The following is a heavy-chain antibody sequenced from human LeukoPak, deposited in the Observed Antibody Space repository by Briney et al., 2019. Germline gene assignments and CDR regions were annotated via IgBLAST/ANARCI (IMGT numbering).Heavy chain of an antibody. CDR3: AKFRVTTVTTYSY. J-gene: IGHJ4*02. V-gene: IGHV3-23*01. Sequence: GGSLRLSCAASGFTFSSSAMSWVRQAPGKGLEWVSAISVSGGSTYYADSAKGRFTISRENSKNTLYLQMNSVRAEDTVVYYWAKFRVTTVTTYSYWGQGTLVTVSS. D-gene: IGHD4-17*01. CDR1: GFTFSSSA. CDR2: ISVSGGST.